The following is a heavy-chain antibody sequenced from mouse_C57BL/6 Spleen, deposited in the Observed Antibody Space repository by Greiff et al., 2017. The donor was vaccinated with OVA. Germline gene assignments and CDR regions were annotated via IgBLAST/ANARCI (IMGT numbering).Heavy chain of an antibody. J-gene: IGHJ2*01. V-gene: IGHV10-1*01. CDR1: GFSFNTYA. CDR2: IRSKSNNYAT. D-gene: IGHD2-4*01. Sequence: EVMLVESGGGLVQPKGSLKLSCAASGFSFNTYAMNWVRQAPGKGLEWVARIRSKSNNYATYYADSVKDRFTISRDDSESMLYLQMNNLKTEDTAMYYCVRQGYDYDRFDYWGQGTTLTVSS. CDR3: VRQGYDYDRFDY.